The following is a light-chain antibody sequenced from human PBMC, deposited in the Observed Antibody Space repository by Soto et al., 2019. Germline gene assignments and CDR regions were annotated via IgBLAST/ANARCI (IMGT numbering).Light chain of an antibody. CDR1: QSINSN. Sequence: IVMTQSPATLSVSLGERATLSCRASQSINSNLAWYQQKPGQAPRLLMFRASIRAAGFPARFSGSGSGTEFNITISSLQSDDSAVYYRQQYNNWPRATFGGGTKVDIK. J-gene: IGKJ4*01. CDR3: QQYNNWPRAT. V-gene: IGKV3-15*01. CDR2: RAS.